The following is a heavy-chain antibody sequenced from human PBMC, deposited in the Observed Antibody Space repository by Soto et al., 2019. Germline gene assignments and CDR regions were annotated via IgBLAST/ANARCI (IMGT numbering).Heavy chain of an antibody. J-gene: IGHJ4*02. CDR1: GGTFSSYA. CDR3: AGSPDMRYYFDY. CDR2: IIPIFGTA. Sequence: ASVKVTCKASGGTFSSYAISWVRQAPGQGLEWMGGIIPIFGTANYAQKFQGRVTITADESTSTAYMELSSLRSEDTAVYYCAGSPDMRYYFDYWGQGTLVTVSS. V-gene: IGHV1-69*13.